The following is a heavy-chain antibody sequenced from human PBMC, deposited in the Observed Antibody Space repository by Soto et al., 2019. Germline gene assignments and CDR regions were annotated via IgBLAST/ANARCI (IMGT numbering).Heavy chain of an antibody. CDR2: ISGSGGST. CDR3: AKDLQLVRNGPVVGYYFDY. V-gene: IGHV3-23*01. CDR1: GFTFSSYA. Sequence: GGSLRLSCAASGFTFSSYAMSWVRQAPGKGLEWVSAISGSGGSTYYADSVKGRFTISRDNSKNTLYLQMNSLRAEDTAVYYCAKDLQLVRNGPVVGYYFDYWGQGTLVTVSS. J-gene: IGHJ4*02. D-gene: IGHD6-6*01.